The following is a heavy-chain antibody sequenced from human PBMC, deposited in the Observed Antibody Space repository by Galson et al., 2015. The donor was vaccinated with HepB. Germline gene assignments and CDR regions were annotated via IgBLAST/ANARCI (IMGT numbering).Heavy chain of an antibody. CDR1: GYTITNYY. J-gene: IGHJ4*02. Sequence: SVKVSCKASGYTITNYYMHWVRQAPGQGLEWMGIINPSGGSTSYAQKFQGRVTMTRDTSTSLVYMEMSSLRSEDTAVYYCARDYGDFHFDYWGQGTLVTVSS. CDR3: ARDYGDFHFDY. V-gene: IGHV1-46*03. D-gene: IGHD4-17*01. CDR2: INPSGGST.